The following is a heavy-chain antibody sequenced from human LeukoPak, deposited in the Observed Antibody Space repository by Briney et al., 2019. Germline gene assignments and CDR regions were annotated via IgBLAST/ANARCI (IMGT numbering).Heavy chain of an antibody. CDR1: GFTFSSYA. Sequence: PGGSLRLSCAASGFTFSSYAMSWVRQAPGKGLEWVSAISGSGGSTYYADSVKGRFTISRDNSKNTLYLQMNSLRAEDTAVYYCAVGLVGCSGGSCYPTDYWGQGTLVTVSS. J-gene: IGHJ4*02. D-gene: IGHD2-15*01. CDR2: ISGSGGST. V-gene: IGHV3-23*01. CDR3: AVGLVGCSGGSCYPTDY.